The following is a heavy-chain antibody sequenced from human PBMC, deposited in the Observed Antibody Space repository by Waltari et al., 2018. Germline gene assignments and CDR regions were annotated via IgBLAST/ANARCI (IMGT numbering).Heavy chain of an antibody. CDR1: GGSLSGYF. CDR3: ARGAQYYYGSGSYYNPFDY. CDR2: INHSGST. Sequence: QVQLQQWGAGLLKPSETLSITCTVYGGSLSGYFLLWIRQPPRTGLEWIGDINHSGSTNYNPSLKSRVTISVDTSKNQFSLKLSSVTAADTAVYYCARGAQYYYGSGSYYNPFDYWGQGTLVTVSS. J-gene: IGHJ4*02. D-gene: IGHD3-10*01. V-gene: IGHV4-34*01.